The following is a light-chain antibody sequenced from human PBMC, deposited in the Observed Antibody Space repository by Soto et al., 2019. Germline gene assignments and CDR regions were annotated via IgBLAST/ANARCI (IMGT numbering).Light chain of an antibody. CDR3: AAWDDSLRAVV. V-gene: IGLV1-44*01. Sequence: QSVLTQSPSASGTPGQRVTISCSGSRSNIGTYTVNWYQQLPGTAPTLLIYRNHQRPSGVPDRFSGSKSGTSASLAISGPQSEDEADYYCAAWDDSLRAVVFGGGT. J-gene: IGLJ2*01. CDR1: RSNIGTYT. CDR2: RNH.